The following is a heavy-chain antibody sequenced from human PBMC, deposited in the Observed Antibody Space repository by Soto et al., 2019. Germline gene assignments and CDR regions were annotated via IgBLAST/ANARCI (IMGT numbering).Heavy chain of an antibody. Sequence: GGSLRLSCAASGFTFSSYAMTWVRQAPGKGLEWVSGISGSGATTSYADSVKGRFTVSRDNSKNTLYLQMNSLRVEDTAVYYCAKLRYLDWSSYIWFEYWGQGTPVTVSS. J-gene: IGHJ5*01. V-gene: IGHV3-23*01. CDR3: AKLRYLDWSSYIWFEY. CDR1: GFTFSSYA. CDR2: ISGSGATT. D-gene: IGHD3-9*01.